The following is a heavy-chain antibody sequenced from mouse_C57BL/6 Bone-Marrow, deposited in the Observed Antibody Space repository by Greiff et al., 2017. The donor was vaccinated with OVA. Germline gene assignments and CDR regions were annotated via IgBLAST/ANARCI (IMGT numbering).Heavy chain of an antibody. D-gene: IGHD2-4*01. J-gene: IGHJ3*01. CDR2: IDPETGGT. CDR1: GYTFTDYE. Sequence: QVQLQQSGAELVRPGASVTLSCKASGYTFTDYEMHWVKQTPVHGLEWIGAIDPETGGTAYNQKFKGKAILTADKSSSTAYMELRSLTSEDSAVYYCTRRNDYDVAWFAYWGQGTLVTVSA. CDR3: TRRNDYDVAWFAY. V-gene: IGHV1-15*01.